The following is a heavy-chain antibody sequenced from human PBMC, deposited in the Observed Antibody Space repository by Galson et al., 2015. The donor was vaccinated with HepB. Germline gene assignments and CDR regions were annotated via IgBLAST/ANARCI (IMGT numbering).Heavy chain of an antibody. J-gene: IGHJ4*02. Sequence: SLRLSCAASGFDFNAYAMHWVRQAPGKGLEWLSVMSFDGSNEYYADTVKGRFTISRDSSKNTLFLQMDRLRPEDTAVYYCARVVVLSETYLGQEDLDHWGQGTLVTVSS. CDR2: MSFDGSNE. CDR1: GFDFNAYA. D-gene: IGHD3-3*01. V-gene: IGHV3-30-3*01. CDR3: ARVVVLSETYLGQEDLDH.